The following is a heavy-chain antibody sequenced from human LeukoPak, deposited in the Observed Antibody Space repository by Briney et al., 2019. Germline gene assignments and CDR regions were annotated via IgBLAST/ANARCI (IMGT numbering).Heavy chain of an antibody. D-gene: IGHD5-18*01. J-gene: IGHJ3*02. CDR2: IWYDGSNK. CDR1: GFTFSSYG. CDR3: AKDRRNTAGPYDAFDI. V-gene: IGHV3-33*06. Sequence: GGSLRLSCAASGFTFSSYGMHWVRQAPGKGLEWVAVIWYDGSNKYYADSVKGRFTISRDNSKNTLYLQMNSLRAEDTAVYYCAKDRRNTAGPYDAFDIWGQGTMVTVSS.